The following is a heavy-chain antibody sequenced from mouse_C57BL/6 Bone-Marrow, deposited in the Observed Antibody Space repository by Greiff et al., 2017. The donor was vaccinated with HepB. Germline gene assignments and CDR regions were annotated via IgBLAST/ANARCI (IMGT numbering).Heavy chain of an antibody. CDR1: GYTFTDYY. V-gene: IGHV1-19*01. Sequence: EVQLQQSGPVLVKPGASVKMSCKASGYTFTDYYMNWVKQSHGKSLEWIGVINPYNGGTSYNQKFKGKATLTVDKSSSTAYMELNSLTSEDSAVYYCARLGDKDYAMDYWGQGTSVTVSS. CDR2: INPYNGGT. J-gene: IGHJ4*01. CDR3: ARLGDKDYAMDY. D-gene: IGHD4-1*01.